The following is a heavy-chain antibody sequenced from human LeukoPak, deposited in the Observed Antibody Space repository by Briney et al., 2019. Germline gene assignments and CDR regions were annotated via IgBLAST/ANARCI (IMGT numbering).Heavy chain of an antibody. V-gene: IGHV3-30*18. CDR1: GFTFSSYG. Sequence: GGSLRLSCAASGFTFSSYGVHWVRQAPGKGLEWVAVISYDGSNKYYADSVKGRFTISRDNSKNTLYLQMNSLRAEDTAVYYCAKDRGRYEIDYWGQGTLVTVSS. J-gene: IGHJ4*02. CDR3: AKDRGRYEIDY. D-gene: IGHD5-12*01. CDR2: ISYDGSNK.